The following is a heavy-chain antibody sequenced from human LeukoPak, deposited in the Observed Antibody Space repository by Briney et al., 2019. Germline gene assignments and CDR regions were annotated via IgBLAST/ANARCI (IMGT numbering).Heavy chain of an antibody. D-gene: IGHD2-15*01. J-gene: IGHJ5*02. CDR3: AVQGYCRGGSCDHH. Sequence: SVKVSCKDSGGTFRSYGISWVRQAPGQGLEWMGRIIPILGIANYAQKFQGRVTITADKSTSTAYMELSSLRSEDTAVYYCAVQGYCRGGSCDHHWAQGTLVTVSS. V-gene: IGHV1-69*04. CDR2: IIPILGIA. CDR1: GGTFRSYG.